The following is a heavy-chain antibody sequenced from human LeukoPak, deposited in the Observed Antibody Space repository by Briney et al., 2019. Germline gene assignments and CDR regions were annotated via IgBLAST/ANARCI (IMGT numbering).Heavy chain of an antibody. J-gene: IGHJ6*03. CDR3: ARAPITMVRGVITGYYYYYMDV. D-gene: IGHD3-10*01. CDR1: GYTFTGYY. CDR2: INPNSGGT. V-gene: IGHV1-2*02. Sequence: ASVKVSCKASGYTFTGYYMHWVRQAPGQGLEWMGWINPNSGGTNYAQKLQGRVTMTRDTSISTAYMELSRLRSDDTAVYYCARAPITMVRGVITGYYYYYMDVWGKGTTVTVSS.